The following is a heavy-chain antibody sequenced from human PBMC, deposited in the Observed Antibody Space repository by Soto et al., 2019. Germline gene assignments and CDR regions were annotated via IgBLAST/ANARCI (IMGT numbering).Heavy chain of an antibody. D-gene: IGHD6-6*01. CDR3: ARRARPDFYYMDV. CDR1: GFTLSGYA. J-gene: IGHJ6*03. V-gene: IGHV3-64*01. CDR2: ISSNGVGT. Sequence: EVQLAESGGGLAQPGGSLRLSCAASGFTLSGYAMDWVRQAPWKGLEYVSGISSNGVGTYYANSVQGRFTISRDNSKNTVYLQMRSLRPEDMAVYYCARRARPDFYYMDVWGKGTTVTVSS.